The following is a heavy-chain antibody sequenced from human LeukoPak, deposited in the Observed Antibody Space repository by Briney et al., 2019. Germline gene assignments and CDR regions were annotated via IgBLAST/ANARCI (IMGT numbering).Heavy chain of an antibody. CDR3: ARGVEIAVAANGAFDI. CDR1: GDSVSSNSAA. D-gene: IGHD6-19*01. J-gene: IGHJ3*02. CDR2: TYYRSKWYN. Sequence: SQTLSLTCAISGDSVSSNSAAWNWIRQSPSRGLEWLGRTYYRSKWYNDYAVSVKSRITINPDTSKNQFSLQLNSVTPEDTAVYYCARGVEIAVAANGAFDIWGQGTMVTVSS. V-gene: IGHV6-1*01.